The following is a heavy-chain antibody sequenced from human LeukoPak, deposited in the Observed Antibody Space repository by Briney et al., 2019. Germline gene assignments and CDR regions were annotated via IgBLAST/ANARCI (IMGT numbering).Heavy chain of an antibody. V-gene: IGHV3-21*01. CDR3: AREVSEGFDF. J-gene: IGHJ4*02. CDR2: FGTRSTSI. Sequence: PGGSLRLSCKASGFTFSGYGMNWIRQAPGKGLEWVSSFGTRSTSIYHAGSVKGRFAISRDNAKNSLYLQMNSLRAEDTALYYCAREVSEGFDFWGQGTLVTVSS. D-gene: IGHD3-22*01. CDR1: GFTFSGYG.